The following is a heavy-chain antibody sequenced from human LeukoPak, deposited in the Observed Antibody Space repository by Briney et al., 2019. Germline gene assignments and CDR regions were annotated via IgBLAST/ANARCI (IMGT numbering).Heavy chain of an antibody. V-gene: IGHV3-66*01. J-gene: IGHJ4*02. Sequence: GGSLRLSCAVSGFTVGSNYMSWVRQAPGKGLEWVSVIYSGGSTYYADSVKGRFTISRDNSKNTLYLQMNSLRAEDTAVYYCAKATYCGGDCYPYYFDYWGQGTLVTVSS. CDR1: GFTVGSNY. CDR2: IYSGGST. D-gene: IGHD2-21*02. CDR3: AKATYCGGDCYPYYFDY.